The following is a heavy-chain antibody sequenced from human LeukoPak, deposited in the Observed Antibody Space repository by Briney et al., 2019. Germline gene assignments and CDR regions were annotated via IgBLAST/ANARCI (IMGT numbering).Heavy chain of an antibody. CDR1: GGSFSGYY. D-gene: IGHD6-13*01. V-gene: IGHV4-34*01. J-gene: IGHJ6*03. Sequence: PSETLSLTCAVYGGSFSGYYWSWIRQPPGKGLEWIGEINHSGSTNYNPSLKSRVTISVDTSKNQFSLKLSSVTAADTAVYYCARVSVGAAAGTLLWYYYYMDVWGKGTTVTISS. CDR3: ARVSVGAAAGTLLWYYYYMDV. CDR2: INHSGST.